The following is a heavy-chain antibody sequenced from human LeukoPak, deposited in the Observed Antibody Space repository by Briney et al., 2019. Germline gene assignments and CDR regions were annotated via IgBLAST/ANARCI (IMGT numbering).Heavy chain of an antibody. J-gene: IGHJ4*02. D-gene: IGHD4-17*01. CDR1: GGSISSSYY. V-gene: IGHV4-59*08. CDR3: ARHETTGSPFFDY. CDR2: IYYSGST. Sequence: SETLSLTCTVSGGSISSSYYWSWIRQPPGKGLEWIGYIYYSGSTNYNPSLKSRVTISVDTSKNQFSLKLSSVTAADTAAYYCARHETTGSPFFDYWGQGTLVTVSS.